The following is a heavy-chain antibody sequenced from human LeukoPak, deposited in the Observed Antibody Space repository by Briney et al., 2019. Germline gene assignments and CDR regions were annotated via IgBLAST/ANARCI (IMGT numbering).Heavy chain of an antibody. CDR1: GGSISSYY. J-gene: IGHJ3*02. D-gene: IGHD2-2*01. CDR2: IYTSGNP. V-gene: IGHV4-4*07. Sequence: KSSETLSLTCTVSGGSISSYYWSWMRQPAGRGREWIGRIYTSGNPNYNPSLKSRVTMSVDTSKNQFSLKLSSVTAADTAVYYCARAGCSSTSCYLLDAFDIWGQGTMVTVSS. CDR3: ARAGCSSTSCYLLDAFDI.